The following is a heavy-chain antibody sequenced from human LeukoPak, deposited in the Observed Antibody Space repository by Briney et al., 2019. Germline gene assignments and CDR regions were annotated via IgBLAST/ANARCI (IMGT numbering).Heavy chain of an antibody. CDR1: GFTVSSNY. D-gene: IGHD3-10*01. J-gene: IGHJ6*03. CDR3: ASMRENYYGSGSYYNYYYYYYMDV. Sequence: GGSLRLSCAASGFTVSSNYMSWVRQAPGKVLEWDSVIYTGGGTYYSDSLKGGFTLSRDNSKNGLYIQMNSLRAEDTAVYYCASMRENYYGSGSYYNYYYYYYMDVWGKGTTVTISS. CDR2: IYTGGGT. V-gene: IGHV3-53*01.